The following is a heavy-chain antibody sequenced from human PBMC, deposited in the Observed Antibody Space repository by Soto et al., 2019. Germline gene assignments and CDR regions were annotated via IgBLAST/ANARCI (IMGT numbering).Heavy chain of an antibody. CDR1: GGSFSGYY. Sequence: PSETLSLTCAVYGGSFSGYYWSWIRQPPGKGLEWIGEINHSGSTNYNPSLKSRVTISVDTSKNQFSLKLSSVTAADTAVYYCARAYNWNYGGNPYYYYYMDVRGKGITVTVAS. CDR3: ARAYNWNYGGNPYYYYYMDV. CDR2: INHSGST. J-gene: IGHJ6*03. V-gene: IGHV4-34*01. D-gene: IGHD1-7*01.